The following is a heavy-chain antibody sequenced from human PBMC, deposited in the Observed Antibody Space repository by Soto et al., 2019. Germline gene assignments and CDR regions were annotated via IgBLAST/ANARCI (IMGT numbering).Heavy chain of an antibody. Sequence: ASVKLSCKASGYTFTSYAMHWVRQAPGQRLEWMGWINAGNGNTKYSQKFQGRVTITRDTSASTAYMELGSLKAEDTAVYYCARGASYYYDSSGYYVGDYYYYGMDVWGQGTTVTVSS. CDR3: ARGASYYYDSSGYYVGDYYYYGMDV. CDR2: INAGNGNT. CDR1: GYTFTSYA. D-gene: IGHD3-22*01. J-gene: IGHJ6*02. V-gene: IGHV1-3*01.